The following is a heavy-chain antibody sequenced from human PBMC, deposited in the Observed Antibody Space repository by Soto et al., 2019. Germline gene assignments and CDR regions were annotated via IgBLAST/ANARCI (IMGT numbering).Heavy chain of an antibody. CDR1: GCTFSSYA. D-gene: IGHD2-15*01. CDR2: ISGSGGST. Sequence: PGGSLRLSCAASGCTFSSYAMSWVRQAPGKGLEWVSAISGSGGSTYYADSVKGRFTISRDNSKNTLYLQMNSLRAEDTAVYYCAKGGDCSGGSCYSELYGLAVWGQGTTVTVSS. CDR3: AKGGDCSGGSCYSELYGLAV. V-gene: IGHV3-23*01. J-gene: IGHJ6*02.